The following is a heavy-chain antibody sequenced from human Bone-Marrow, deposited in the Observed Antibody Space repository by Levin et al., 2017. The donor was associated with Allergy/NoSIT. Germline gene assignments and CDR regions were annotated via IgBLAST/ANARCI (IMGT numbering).Heavy chain of an antibody. D-gene: IGHD3-22*01. V-gene: IGHV4-38-2*01. CDR2: IFHSGST. Sequence: MPSETLSLTCAVSGFSISSGYYWGWIRQPPGKGLAWIGSIFHSGSTYYNPSLKSRVTISVDTSKNLFSLKLSSVTAADTAVYYCARANFYDSSGYLYYFDYWGQGTLITVSS. CDR3: ARANFYDSSGYLYYFDY. CDR1: GFSISSGYY. J-gene: IGHJ4*02.